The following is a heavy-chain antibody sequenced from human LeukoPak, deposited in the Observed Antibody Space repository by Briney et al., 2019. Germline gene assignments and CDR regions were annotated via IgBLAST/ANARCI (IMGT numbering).Heavy chain of an antibody. CDR3: ARDLRREQQLVLGY. Sequence: ASVKVSCKASGYTFTSYGISWLRQATGQGLDWIEWISAYNGNTNYAQKLQGRVTMTTDTSTSTAYMELRSLRSDDTAVYYCARDLRREQQLVLGYWGQGTLVTVSS. CDR2: ISAYNGNT. V-gene: IGHV1-18*04. J-gene: IGHJ4*02. CDR1: GYTFTSYG. D-gene: IGHD6-13*01.